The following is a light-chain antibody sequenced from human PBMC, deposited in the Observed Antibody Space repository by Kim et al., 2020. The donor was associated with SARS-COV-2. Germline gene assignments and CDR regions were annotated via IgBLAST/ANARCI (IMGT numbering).Light chain of an antibody. CDR3: QQGHNAPLLT. J-gene: IGKJ4*01. CDR1: QSINTY. CDR2: AAS. Sequence: DIQMTQSPSSLAASVGDRVTIICRASQSINTYLNWYQQKPDKAPKLLIYAASTLQSGVPSRFSGSGSGTDFTLTISSLQPEDDLANYCQQGHNAPLLTFGGGTKVDIK. V-gene: IGKV1-39*01.